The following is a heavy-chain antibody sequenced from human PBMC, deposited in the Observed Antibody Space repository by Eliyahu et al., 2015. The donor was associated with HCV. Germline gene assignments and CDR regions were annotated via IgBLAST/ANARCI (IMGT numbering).Heavy chain of an antibody. J-gene: IGHJ6*02. CDR1: GYTFTSXY. CDR2: INPSGGST. V-gene: IGHV1-46*01. D-gene: IGHD6-13*01. CDR3: ARDPEQLAYYYYGMDV. Sequence: QVQLVQSGAEVKKPGASXKVSCKASGYTFTSXYMHWVRQAPGXGXEWMGIINPSGGSTSYAQKFQGRVTMTRDTSTSTVYMELSSLRSEDTAVYYCARDPEQLAYYYYGMDVWGQGTTVTVSS.